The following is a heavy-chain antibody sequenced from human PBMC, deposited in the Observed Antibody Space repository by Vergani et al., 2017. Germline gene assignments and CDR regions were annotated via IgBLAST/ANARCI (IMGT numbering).Heavy chain of an antibody. Sequence: QVQLVESGGGVVQPGKSLSLSCETSGFIFSDYVMHWVRQAPGKGLEWVAGIWHDGSNEKHVDSVQGRFTISRDNSKNTLYLEMESLRVEDTAVYFCARDKSKRAPAVMGTYYYYMDVWGKGTKVTVSS. CDR2: IWHDGSNE. CDR3: ARDKSKRAPAVMGTYYYYMDV. V-gene: IGHV3-33*01. D-gene: IGHD3-16*01. J-gene: IGHJ6*03. CDR1: GFIFSDYV.